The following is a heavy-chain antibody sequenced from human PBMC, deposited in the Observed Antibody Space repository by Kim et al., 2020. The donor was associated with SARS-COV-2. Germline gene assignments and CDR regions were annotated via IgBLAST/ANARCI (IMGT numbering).Heavy chain of an antibody. CDR2: AYHSGSA. D-gene: IGHD3-3*01. J-gene: IGHJ4*02. V-gene: IGHV4-38-2*02. CDR1: GYSISDGYY. Sequence: SETLSLTCTVSGYSISDGYYWGWVRQPPEKGLEWIVSAYHSGSAYYNPSLKGRATISLDMSNNQISLKLTSVTAADTAVYYCAREVTSRGPNDNYWGRGTLVIVSA. CDR3: AREVTSRGPNDNY.